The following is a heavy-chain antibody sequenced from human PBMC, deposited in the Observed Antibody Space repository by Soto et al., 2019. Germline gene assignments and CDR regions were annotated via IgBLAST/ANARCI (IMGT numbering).Heavy chain of an antibody. CDR1: GGTFSNYA. D-gene: IGHD2-15*01. V-gene: IGHV1-69*06. CDR3: ARDLPRCSGGSCYSWPYYFDY. Sequence: SVKVSCKASGGTFSNYAISWVRQAPGQGLEWMGGIIPIFNTANYAQKFQGRVTITADKSTSTAYMELSSLRSEDTAVYYCARDLPRCSGGSCYSWPYYFDYWGQGTLVTVSS. CDR2: IIPIFNTA. J-gene: IGHJ4*02.